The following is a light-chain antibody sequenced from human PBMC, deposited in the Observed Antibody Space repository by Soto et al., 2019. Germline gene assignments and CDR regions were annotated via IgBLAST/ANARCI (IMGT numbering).Light chain of an antibody. V-gene: IGKV1-27*01. CDR2: AAS. CDR1: QGIGVY. CDR3: QKYNSAPLT. Sequence: DIQMTQSPSSLSASLGDRVTITCRASQGIGVYLAWFQQKPGKVPKLLIYAASALQSGVPSRFSGSGSGTDFTLTINGLQPEDIATYYCQKYNSAPLTFGGGTRVEIK. J-gene: IGKJ4*01.